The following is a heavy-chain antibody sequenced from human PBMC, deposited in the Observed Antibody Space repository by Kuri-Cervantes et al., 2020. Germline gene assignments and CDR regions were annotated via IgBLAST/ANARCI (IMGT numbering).Heavy chain of an antibody. V-gene: IGHV1-18*01. CDR3: ARDLSGWYSY. Sequence: ASVKVSCKASGYTFTSYGISWVRQAPGQGLEWMALINTHNGDRKYAQKVQGRVTLTADTSTTTAYMELRSLRSDDTAVYYCARDLSGWYSYWGQGTLVTVSS. J-gene: IGHJ4*02. CDR2: INTHNGDR. D-gene: IGHD6-19*01. CDR1: GYTFTSYG.